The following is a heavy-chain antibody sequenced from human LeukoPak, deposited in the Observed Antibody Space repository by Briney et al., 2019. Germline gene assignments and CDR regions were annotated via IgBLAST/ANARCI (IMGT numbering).Heavy chain of an antibody. CDR3: AREWDY. Sequence: PGRSLRLSCAASGFTFRSYGMHWVRPAPGKGLEWVAVIWYDGSNKYYADSVKGRFTISRDNSKNTLYLQMNSLRAEDTAVYYCAREWDYWGQGTLVTVSS. CDR1: GFTFRSYG. J-gene: IGHJ4*02. V-gene: IGHV3-33*01. CDR2: IWYDGSNK.